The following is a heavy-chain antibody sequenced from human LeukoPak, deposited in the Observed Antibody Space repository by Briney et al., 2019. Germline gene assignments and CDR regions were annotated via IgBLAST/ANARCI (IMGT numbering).Heavy chain of an antibody. CDR2: ISYDGSNK. D-gene: IGHD5-18*01. CDR1: GFTFSSYA. V-gene: IGHV3-30-3*01. Sequence: GRSLRLSCAASGFTFSSYAMHWVRQAPGKGLEWVAVISYDGSNKYYADSVKGRFTISRDNSKNTLYLQMNSLRAEDTAVYYCARDPALSGIQLWAFDYWGQGALVTVSS. CDR3: ARDPALSGIQLWAFDY. J-gene: IGHJ4*02.